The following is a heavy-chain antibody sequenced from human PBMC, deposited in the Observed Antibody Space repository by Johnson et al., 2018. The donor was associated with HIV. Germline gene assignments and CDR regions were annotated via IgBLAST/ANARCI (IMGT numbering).Heavy chain of an antibody. V-gene: IGHV3-30*14. Sequence: QVQLVESGGGVVQPGRSLRLSCAASGFTFSSYAMHWVRQAPGKGLEWVAVISYDGSNKYYADSVKGRFTISRDNSKNTLYLKMNSLRAEDTAVYYWARSVSPETYYYDSSGYWDAFDIWGQGTMVTVSS. CDR1: GFTFSSYA. J-gene: IGHJ3*02. D-gene: IGHD3-22*01. CDR2: ISYDGSNK. CDR3: ARSVSPETYYYDSSGYWDAFDI.